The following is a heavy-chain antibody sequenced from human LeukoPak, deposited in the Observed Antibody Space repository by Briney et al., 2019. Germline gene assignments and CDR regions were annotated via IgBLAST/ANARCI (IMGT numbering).Heavy chain of an antibody. CDR3: ASLVRGSCYNCFDY. CDR2: IYYSGST. CDR1: GGSISSSSYH. V-gene: IGHV4-39*01. J-gene: IGHJ4*02. Sequence: PSETLSLTCTVSGGSISSSSYHWGWIRQPPGKGLEWIGSIYYSGSTYYNPSLKSRVTISVDTSKNQFSLKLSSVTAADTAVYYCASLVRGSCYNCFDYWGQGTLVTVSS. D-gene: IGHD2-15*01.